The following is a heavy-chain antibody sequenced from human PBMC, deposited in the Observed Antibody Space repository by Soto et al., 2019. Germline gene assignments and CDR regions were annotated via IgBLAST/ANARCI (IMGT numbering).Heavy chain of an antibody. CDR3: ARLGGYYQAFDS. V-gene: IGHV4-59*08. CDR1: GGSIKTYY. D-gene: IGHD3-22*01. Sequence: SETLSLTCTVSGGSIKTYYWSWIRQSPGKGLEWIGYIYYTGTTKYNPSLKSRVTISVDSSKNQFSLKLDSVTAADTAVYYCARLGGYYQAFDSWGQGTLVTASS. CDR2: IYYTGTT. J-gene: IGHJ4*02.